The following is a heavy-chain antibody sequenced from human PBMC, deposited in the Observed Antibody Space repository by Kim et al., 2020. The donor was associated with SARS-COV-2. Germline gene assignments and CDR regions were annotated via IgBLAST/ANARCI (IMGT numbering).Heavy chain of an antibody. V-gene: IGHV3-15*01. J-gene: IGHJ4*02. Sequence: DYAAPVKGRFTISRDDSKNTLYLQMNSLKTEDTAVYYCTTDPYPIGSSGYWGQGTLVTVSS. CDR3: TTDPYPIGSSGY. D-gene: IGHD6-6*01.